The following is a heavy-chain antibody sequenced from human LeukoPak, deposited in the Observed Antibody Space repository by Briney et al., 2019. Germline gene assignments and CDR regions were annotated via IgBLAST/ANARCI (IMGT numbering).Heavy chain of an antibody. CDR3: ARGQRRLTYYYYGMDV. V-gene: IGHV4-34*01. D-gene: IGHD2-2*01. CDR2: INHSGST. CDR1: GGSFSGYY. Sequence: PSETLSLTRAVYGGSFSGYYWSWIRQPPGKGLEWIGEINHSGSTNYNPSLKSRVTISVDTSKNQFSLKLSSVTAADTAVYYCARGQRRLTYYYYGMDVWGRGTTVTVSS. J-gene: IGHJ6*02.